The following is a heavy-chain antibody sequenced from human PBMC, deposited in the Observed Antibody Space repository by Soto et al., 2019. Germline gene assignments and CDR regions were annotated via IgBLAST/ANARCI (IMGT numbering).Heavy chain of an antibody. Sequence: QVQLVQSGAEVRRPGASVKVSCKASGYTFASYGISWVRQAPGQGLEWMGWFSAYNGNTNYAHKLQGRVTMTTETSTTTAYMELRSLRSDDTAVYYCARAVGYSYGFDYWGQGTLVTVSS. CDR1: GYTFASYG. CDR2: FSAYNGNT. J-gene: IGHJ4*02. CDR3: ARAVGYSYGFDY. D-gene: IGHD5-18*01. V-gene: IGHV1-18*01.